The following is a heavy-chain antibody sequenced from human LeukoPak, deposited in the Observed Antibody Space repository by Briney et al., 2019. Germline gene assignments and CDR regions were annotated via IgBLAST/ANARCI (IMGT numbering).Heavy chain of an antibody. CDR2: IRYDGSNK. V-gene: IGHV3-30*02. J-gene: IGHJ3*02. CDR1: GFTFSSYG. Sequence: GGSLRLSCAASGFTFSSYGMHWVRQAPGKGLEWVAFIRYDGSNKYYADSVKGRPTISRDNSKNTLYLQMNSLRAEDTAVYYCAKRGTTSDAFDIWGQGTMVTVSS. CDR3: AKRGTTSDAFDI. D-gene: IGHD4-11*01.